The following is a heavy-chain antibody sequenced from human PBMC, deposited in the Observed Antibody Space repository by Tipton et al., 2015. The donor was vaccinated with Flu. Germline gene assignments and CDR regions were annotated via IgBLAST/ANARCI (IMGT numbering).Heavy chain of an antibody. J-gene: IGHJ3*02. CDR2: INHSGNT. CDR3: ATHCVGVCSHAFDI. D-gene: IGHD2-21*02. V-gene: IGHV4-34*01. CDR1: GGSFSGYY. Sequence: TLSLTCAVYGGSFSGYYCSWIRQPPRKGLEWIGEINHSGNTNYNPSLKSRVTISGDTSKNQFSLKLSSVTAADTAVYYCATHCVGVCSHAFDIWGQGTMVTVSS.